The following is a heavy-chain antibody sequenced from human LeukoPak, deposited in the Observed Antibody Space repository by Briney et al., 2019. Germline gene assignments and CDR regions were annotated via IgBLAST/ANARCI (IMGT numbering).Heavy chain of an antibody. V-gene: IGHV5-51*01. J-gene: IGHJ3*02. CDR1: GYFFTTYW. CDR3: ASSGTSGYYYNNAFDI. CDR2: IYPGDSDT. D-gene: IGHD3-22*01. Sequence: GESLKISCKGSGYFFTTYWIGWVRQMPGKGLELMGIIYPGDSDTRYSPSFQGQVTISADKSISTAYLQWSSLKASDTAMYYCASSGTSGYYYNNAFDIWGQGTMVTVSS.